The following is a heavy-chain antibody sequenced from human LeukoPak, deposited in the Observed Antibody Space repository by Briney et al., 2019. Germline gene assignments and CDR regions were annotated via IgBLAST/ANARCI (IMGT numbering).Heavy chain of an antibody. V-gene: IGHV4-34*01. CDR3: ARGRAGYDFWSGYYYFDY. J-gene: IGHJ4*02. CDR2: INHSGST. Sequence: NPSETLSLTCAVYGGSFSGYYWSWIRQPPGKGLEWIGEINHSGSTNYNPSLKSRVTISVDTSKNQFSLKLSSVTAADTAVYYCARGRAGYDFWSGYYYFDYWGQGTLVTVSS. CDR1: GGSFSGYY. D-gene: IGHD3-3*01.